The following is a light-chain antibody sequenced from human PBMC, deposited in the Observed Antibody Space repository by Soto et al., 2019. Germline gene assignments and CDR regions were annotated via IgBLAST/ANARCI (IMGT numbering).Light chain of an antibody. Sequence: EIVLRQSPDTLSLSPGXXAXXXXRXXESVDDYLAWYQQKPGQAPRLVIYEASNRATGIPARFSGSGSGTDFTLTISSLEPEDFAIYYCQQRSNWPPPITFGQGTRLEIK. V-gene: IGKV3-11*01. CDR3: QQRSNWPPPIT. J-gene: IGKJ5*01. CDR1: ESVDDY. CDR2: EAS.